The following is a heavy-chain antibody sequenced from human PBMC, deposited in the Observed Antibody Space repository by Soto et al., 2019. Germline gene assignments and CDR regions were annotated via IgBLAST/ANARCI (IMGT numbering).Heavy chain of an antibody. V-gene: IGHV3-15*01. Sequence: EVQLVESGGGLVKPGGSLRLSCAASGITLSNAWMTWVRQAPGKGREWVGRIKSKAEGSTTEYGSPVKDRFIITRYDSENTLDLQMHSLKTEDTAVYYWATPRPGTHGYGYWGQGTLVTVSS. D-gene: IGHD5-18*01. CDR2: IKSKAEGSTT. CDR3: ATPRPGTHGYGY. J-gene: IGHJ4*02. CDR1: GITLSNAW.